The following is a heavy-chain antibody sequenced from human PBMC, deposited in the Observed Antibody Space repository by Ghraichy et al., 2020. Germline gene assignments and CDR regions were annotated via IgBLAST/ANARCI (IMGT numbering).Heavy chain of an antibody. Sequence: LSLTCAASGFIFSTYWMNWVRQVPGKGLEWVANIKEDGSEIQYVDSVKGRFTVSRDNAKNLVFLQMNSLRGEDTAVYYCVRGTSPAPGTDYWGQGTLVTVSS. V-gene: IGHV3-7*01. CDR2: IKEDGSEI. D-gene: IGHD2-2*01. CDR1: GFIFSTYW. CDR3: VRGTSPAPGTDY. J-gene: IGHJ4*02.